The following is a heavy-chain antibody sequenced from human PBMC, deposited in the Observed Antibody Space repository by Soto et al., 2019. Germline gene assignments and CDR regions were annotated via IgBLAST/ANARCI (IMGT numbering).Heavy chain of an antibody. CDR1: GGSFSGYY. CDR2: INHSGST. Sequence: PETLSLTCAVYGGSFSGYYWSWIRQPPGKGMGWVREINHSGSTNYNPSLKSRVTISVNTPKNQFSLKLSSVTAADTAVYYCARERKYSSSSPLYYYYGMDVWGQGTTVTVSS. D-gene: IGHD6-6*01. V-gene: IGHV4-34*01. J-gene: IGHJ6*02. CDR3: ARERKYSSSSPLYYYYGMDV.